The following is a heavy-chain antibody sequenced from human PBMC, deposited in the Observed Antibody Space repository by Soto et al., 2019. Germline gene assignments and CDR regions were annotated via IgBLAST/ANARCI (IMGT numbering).Heavy chain of an antibody. V-gene: IGHV3-74*01. CDR1: GFTFTDYW. J-gene: IGHJ4*02. CDR3: VRGRWERRGGDS. Sequence: EGQLVESGGGLVQPGGSLRLSCVASGFTFTDYWMHWVRQAPGQGLVWVSRISGDGRTTNYVDSVKGRFTISRDNVKNTLHLQMNSLTAEDTAVYYCVRGRWERRGGDSWGQGTQVTVSS. CDR2: ISGDGRTT. D-gene: IGHD1-26*01.